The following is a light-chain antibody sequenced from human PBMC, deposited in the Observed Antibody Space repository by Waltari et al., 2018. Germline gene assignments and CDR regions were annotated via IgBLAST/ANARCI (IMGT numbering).Light chain of an antibody. CDR3: QQVNTYSWT. Sequence: DIHLTQSPSYLSASVGDRVTITCRASRGISSYLAWYQQKPGQAPKLLIYAASTLHSGVPLRFSGSGSGTEVTLTISSLQPEDFATYYCQQVNTYSWTFGQGTKVEIK. V-gene: IGKV1-9*01. J-gene: IGKJ1*01. CDR2: AAS. CDR1: RGISSY.